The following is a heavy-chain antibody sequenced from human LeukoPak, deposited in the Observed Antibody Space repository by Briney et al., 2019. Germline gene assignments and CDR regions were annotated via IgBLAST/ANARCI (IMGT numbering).Heavy chain of an antibody. J-gene: IGHJ4*02. CDR3: ARDEGY. V-gene: IGHV4-61*03. CDR1: GASVSSGSYY. Sequence: SETLSLTCNVSGASVSSGSYYWSWIRQPPGKELEWIGYIYYSGSTSYNPSLKSRVTISVDTSKNHFSLKLSSVTAADTAVYYCARDEGYWGQGTLVTVSS. CDR2: IYYSGST.